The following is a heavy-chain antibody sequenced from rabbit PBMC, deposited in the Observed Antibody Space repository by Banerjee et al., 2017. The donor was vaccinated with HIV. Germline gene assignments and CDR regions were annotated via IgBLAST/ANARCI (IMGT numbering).Heavy chain of an antibody. CDR3: ARGVYAAGGYTLYYGMDL. J-gene: IGHJ6*01. D-gene: IGHD8-1*01. V-gene: IGHV1S45*01. CDR1: GFSFSSGYD. CDR2: IDIGSSGTT. Sequence: QEQLEESGGDLVKPGASLTLTCKASGFSFSSGYDLCWVRQAPGKGLEWIACIDIGSSGTTYYASWVNGRFTISKTSSTTVTLQMTSLTAADTATYFCARGVYAAGGYTLYYGMDLWGPGTLVTVS.